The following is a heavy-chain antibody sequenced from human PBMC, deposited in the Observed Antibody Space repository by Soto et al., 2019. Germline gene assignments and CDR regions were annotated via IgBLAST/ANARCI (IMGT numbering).Heavy chain of an antibody. Sequence: GASVKVSCKASGGTSSSYAISWVRQAPGQGLEWMGGIIPIFGTANYAQKFQGRVTITADKSTSTAYMELSSLRSEDTAVYYCAIDRYNWNDAPYNWFDPWGQGTLVTVSS. CDR1: GGTSSSYA. V-gene: IGHV1-69*06. CDR2: IIPIFGTA. J-gene: IGHJ5*02. D-gene: IGHD1-1*01. CDR3: AIDRYNWNDAPYNWFDP.